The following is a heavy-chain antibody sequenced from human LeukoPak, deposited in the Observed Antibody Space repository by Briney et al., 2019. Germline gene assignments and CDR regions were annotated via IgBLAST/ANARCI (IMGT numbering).Heavy chain of an antibody. CDR1: GFTFSTYS. V-gene: IGHV3-7*01. CDR2: INQDGSAE. CDR3: VRLFGGVTTFDY. Sequence: PGGSLRPSCAASGFTFSTYSMSWVRQAPGKGLDWVASINQDGSAEYYVDSVRGRFTISRDNAKNSLYLQVNSLRVDDTAVYYCVRLFGGVTTFDYWGQGTLVTVSS. D-gene: IGHD4-17*01. J-gene: IGHJ4*02.